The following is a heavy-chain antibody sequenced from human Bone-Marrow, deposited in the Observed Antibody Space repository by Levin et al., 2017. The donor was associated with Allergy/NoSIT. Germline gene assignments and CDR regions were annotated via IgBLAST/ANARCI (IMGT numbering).Heavy chain of an antibody. CDR3: ARDLNDYGDNIGFYNFYGMDV. V-gene: IGHV3-30*04. Sequence: PGGSLRLSCAASGFTFSTYAMHWVRQAPGKGLEWVAVISYSGTKKYHEDSVKGRFTISRDTSKNTLSLQMNSLRAEDTAVYYCARDLNDYGDNIGFYNFYGMDVWGQGTTVTVSS. CDR1: GFTFSTYA. CDR2: ISYSGTKK. D-gene: IGHD4-17*01. J-gene: IGHJ6*02.